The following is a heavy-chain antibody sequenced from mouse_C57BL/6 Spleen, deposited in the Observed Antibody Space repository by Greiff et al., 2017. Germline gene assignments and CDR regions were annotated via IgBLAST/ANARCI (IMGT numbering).Heavy chain of an antibody. J-gene: IGHJ3*01. CDR2: IYPGDGDT. Sequence: QVQLQQSGAELVKPGASVKISCKASGYAFSSYWMNWVKQRPGKGLEWIGQIYPGDGDTNYNGKFKGNATLTADKSSSTAYMQLSSLTSEDSAVYFCAREGGLSPNWSWFAYWGQGTLVTVSA. CDR1: GYAFSSYW. CDR3: AREGGLSPNWSWFAY. D-gene: IGHD4-1*01. V-gene: IGHV1-80*01.